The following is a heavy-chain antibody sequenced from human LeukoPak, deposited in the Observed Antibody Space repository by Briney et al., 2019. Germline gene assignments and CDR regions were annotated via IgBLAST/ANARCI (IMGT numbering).Heavy chain of an antibody. CDR2: IYTSGST. CDR3: ATGLKQDNWFDP. V-gene: IGHV4-61*02. CDR1: GGSISSGSYY. D-gene: IGHD2-15*01. Sequence: PSETLSLTCTVSGGSISSGSYYWSWIRQPAGKGLEWIGRIYTSGSTNYNPSLKSRVTISVDTTKNQFSLKLSSVTAADTAVYYCATGLKQDNWFDPWGQGTLVTVSS. J-gene: IGHJ5*02.